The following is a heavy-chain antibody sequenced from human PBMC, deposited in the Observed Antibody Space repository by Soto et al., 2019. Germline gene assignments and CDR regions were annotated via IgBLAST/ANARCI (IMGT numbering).Heavy chain of an antibody. CDR3: ASETLRDAIDI. Sequence: PGGSLRLSCVASGFDFRSYEMNWVRQAPGKGLEWVSNIRGNDESIYYADSVKGRVSVSRDNAKNSLFLEMNSLRVDDTAVYYCASETLRDAIDIWGQGPMVPV. CDR1: GFDFRSYE. J-gene: IGHJ3*02. CDR2: IRGNDESI. V-gene: IGHV3-48*03.